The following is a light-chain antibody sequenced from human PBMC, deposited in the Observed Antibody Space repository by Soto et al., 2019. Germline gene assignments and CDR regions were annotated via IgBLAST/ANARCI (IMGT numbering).Light chain of an antibody. CDR2: AAY. CDR3: QQLNSYPLT. CDR1: QSISSW. Sequence: DIQMTQSPSTLSASAGDRVTITCRASQSISSWLAWYQHKPGKAPKLLIYAAYSLQSGVPSRFSGSGSGTEFTLTITSLQPEDFAAYYCQQLNSYPLTFGEGTKVDIK. J-gene: IGKJ4*01. V-gene: IGKV1-5*01.